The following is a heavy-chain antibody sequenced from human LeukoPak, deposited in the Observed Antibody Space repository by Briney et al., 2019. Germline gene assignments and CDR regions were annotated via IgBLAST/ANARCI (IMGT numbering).Heavy chain of an antibody. CDR1: GYIFTSYA. J-gene: IGHJ5*02. V-gene: IGHV7-4-1*02. CDR2: INTNTGNP. Sequence: ASVKVSCKASGYIFTSYAMNWVRQAPGQGLEWMGWINTNTGNPTYAQGFTGRFVFSLDTSVSTAYVQISSLKAEDSAVYYCARGSGSYGTWFDPWGQGTLVTVSS. CDR3: ARGSGSYGTWFDP. D-gene: IGHD1-26*01.